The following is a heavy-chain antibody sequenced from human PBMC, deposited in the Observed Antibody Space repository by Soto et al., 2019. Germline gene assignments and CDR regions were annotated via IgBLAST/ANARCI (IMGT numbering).Heavy chain of an antibody. CDR1: GGTFSRYA. J-gene: IGHJ4*02. CDR3: ARDGTLYDSSGYYYLY. V-gene: IGHV1-69*13. D-gene: IGHD3-22*01. CDR2: IIPMFGKA. Sequence: SVKVSCKASGGTFSRYAISWVRQAPGQGLEWMGGIIPMFGKANYAQKFQGRVTITADESTSTGYMELRSLRSEDTAVYYCARDGTLYDSSGYYYLYWGQGTLVTVSS.